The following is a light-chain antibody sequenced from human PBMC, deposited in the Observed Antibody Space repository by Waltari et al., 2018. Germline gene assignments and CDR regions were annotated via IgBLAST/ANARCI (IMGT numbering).Light chain of an antibody. CDR1: SGHSSNV. CDR2: VNSDGHS. V-gene: IGLV4-69*01. J-gene: IGLJ3*02. CDR3: QTGGHGTWV. Sequence: QLVLTQSPSASASLGASFKLTCPLSSGHSSNVIAWLQQQQEKAPRYLMKVNSDGHSSKGXEIPDRFSGSSSGAERYLTISSLQSEDEADYYCQTGGHGTWVFGGGTKLTVL.